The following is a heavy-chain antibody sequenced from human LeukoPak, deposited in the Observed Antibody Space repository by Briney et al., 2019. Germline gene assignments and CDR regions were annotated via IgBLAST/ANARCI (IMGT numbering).Heavy chain of an antibody. J-gene: IGHJ6*03. CDR2: ISGSGGST. Sequence: PGGSLRLSCAASGFTFNSYALSWVRQAPGKELEWVSAISGSGGSTYHADSVKGRFTISRDNSKSTLYLQMNSLRADDTAVYYCAKEGVYYYYMDVWGKGTTVTVSS. CDR1: GFTFNSYA. CDR3: AKEGVYYYYMDV. V-gene: IGHV3-23*01.